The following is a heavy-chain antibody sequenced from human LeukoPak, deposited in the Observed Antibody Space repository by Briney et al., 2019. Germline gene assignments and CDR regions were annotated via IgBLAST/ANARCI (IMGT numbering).Heavy chain of an antibody. CDR1: GGSISSYY. CDR3: ARSPSRGKFGGFDY. J-gene: IGHJ4*02. Sequence: SETLSLTCTVSGGSISSYYWSWIRQPPGKGLEWIGYIYYSGSTYYNPSLKSRVTISVDTSKNQFSLKLSSVTAADTAVYYCARSPSRGKFGGFDYWGQGTLVTVSS. D-gene: IGHD3-22*01. V-gene: IGHV4-59*06. CDR2: IYYSGST.